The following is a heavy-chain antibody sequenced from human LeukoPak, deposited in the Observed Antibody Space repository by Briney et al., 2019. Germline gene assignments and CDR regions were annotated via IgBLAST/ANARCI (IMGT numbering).Heavy chain of an antibody. V-gene: IGHV1-2*02. D-gene: IGHD6-19*01. CDR1: GYTFTGYY. Sequence: ASVKVSCKASGYTFTGYYTHWVRQAPGQGLEWMGWINPNSGGTNYAQKFQGRVTMTRDTSISTAYMELSRLRSDDTAVYYCARDGVAVADNWFDPWGQGTLVTISS. J-gene: IGHJ5*02. CDR3: ARDGVAVADNWFDP. CDR2: INPNSGGT.